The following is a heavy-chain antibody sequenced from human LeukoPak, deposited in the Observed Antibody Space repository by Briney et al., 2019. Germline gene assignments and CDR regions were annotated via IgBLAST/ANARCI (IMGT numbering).Heavy chain of an antibody. V-gene: IGHV3-30-3*01. D-gene: IGHD2-8*02. CDR1: GFTFSRYA. CDR2: ISYDGSNR. J-gene: IGHJ4*02. CDR3: AREGLTGGFDY. Sequence: GGSLRLSCAASGFTFSRYAIHWVRQAPGKGLDWVAVISYDGSNRYYADSVKDRFTISRDTSKNTVYLQMNSLRAGDTAVYYCAREGLTGGFDYWGQGTLVTVSS.